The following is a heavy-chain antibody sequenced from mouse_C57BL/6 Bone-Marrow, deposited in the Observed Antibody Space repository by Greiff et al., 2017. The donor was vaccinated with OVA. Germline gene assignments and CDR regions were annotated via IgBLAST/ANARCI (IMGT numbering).Heavy chain of an antibody. J-gene: IGHJ1*03. CDR3: ARNDDYDGYWYFDV. Sequence: VKLVESGPGLVAPSQSLSITCTVSGFSLTSYAISWVRQPPGKGLEWLGVIWTGGGTNYNSALKSRLSISKDNSKSQVFLKMNSLQTDDTARYYCARNDDYDGYWYFDVWGTGTTVTVSS. CDR2: IWTGGGT. CDR1: GFSLTSYA. V-gene: IGHV2-9-1*01. D-gene: IGHD2-4*01.